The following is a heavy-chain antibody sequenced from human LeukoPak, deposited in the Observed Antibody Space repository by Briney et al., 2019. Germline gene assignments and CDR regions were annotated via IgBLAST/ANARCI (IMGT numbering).Heavy chain of an antibody. V-gene: IGHV3-33*01. J-gene: IGHJ6*02. CDR2: IWYDGSNK. CDR1: GFTFSSYG. Sequence: GGSLRLSCAASGFTFSSYGMHWVRQAPGKGLEWVAVIWYDGSNKYYADSVKGRFTISRDNSKNTLYLQMNSLRAEDTAVYYCAIERQLVPYGMDVWGQGTTVTVSS. D-gene: IGHD6-6*01. CDR3: AIERQLVPYGMDV.